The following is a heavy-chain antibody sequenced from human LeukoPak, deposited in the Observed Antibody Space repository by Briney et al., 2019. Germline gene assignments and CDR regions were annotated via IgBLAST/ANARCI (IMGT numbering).Heavy chain of an antibody. CDR3: ARDLRNSGI. CDR2: IIHSGST. D-gene: IGHD1-7*01. V-gene: IGHV4-34*12. Sequence: PSETLSLTCTVSGGSISSYYWSWIRQPPGKGLEWIGEIIHSGSTNYNPSLKSRVTISVDTSKNQFSLNLSSVTAADTAVYYCARDLRNSGIWGQGTLVTVSS. J-gene: IGHJ4*02. CDR1: GGSISSYY.